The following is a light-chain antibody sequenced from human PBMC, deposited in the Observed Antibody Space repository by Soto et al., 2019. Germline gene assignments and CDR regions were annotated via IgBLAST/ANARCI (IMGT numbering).Light chain of an antibody. CDR3: HQYGSSRLT. V-gene: IGKV3-20*01. CDR1: QSVSID. Sequence: EIVMTQSPATLSVSPGERATLSCRASQSVSIDVAWYQQTPGQAPRLLIYGASTRAPGIPVTFSGSASVTDFSLTISRLEPEDFAVYHCHQYGSSRLTFGGGTKIEIK. CDR2: GAS. J-gene: IGKJ4*01.